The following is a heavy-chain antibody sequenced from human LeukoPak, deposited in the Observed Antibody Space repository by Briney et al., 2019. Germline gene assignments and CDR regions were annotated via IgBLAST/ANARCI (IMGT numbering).Heavy chain of an antibody. J-gene: IGHJ5*02. CDR1: GGSFSGYY. D-gene: IGHD2-2*01. Sequence: PSEALSLTCAVYGGSFSGYYWSWIRQPPGKGLEWIGEINHSGSTNYNPSLKSRVTISVDTSKNQFSLKLSSVTAADTAVYYGVTLGYCSSTSCYANWFDPWGQGTLVTVSS. CDR3: VTLGYCSSTSCYANWFDP. CDR2: INHSGST. V-gene: IGHV4-34*01.